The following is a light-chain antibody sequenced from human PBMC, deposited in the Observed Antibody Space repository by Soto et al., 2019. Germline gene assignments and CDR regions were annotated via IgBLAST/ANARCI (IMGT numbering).Light chain of an antibody. CDR2: KAS. J-gene: IGKJ1*01. Sequence: DIQITQSPSTLSGSVGDTVTIPRWASQTISSWLAWYQQKPGKAPKLLIYKASTLKSGVPSRFSGSGSGTEFTLTISSLQPDDFATYYCQHYNSDAEACGQGTKG. CDR3: QHYNSDAEA. V-gene: IGKV1-5*03. CDR1: QTISSW.